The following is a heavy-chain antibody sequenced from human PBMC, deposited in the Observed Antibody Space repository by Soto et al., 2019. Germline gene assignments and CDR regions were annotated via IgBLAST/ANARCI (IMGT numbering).Heavy chain of an antibody. CDR2: ISSSSSYT. D-gene: IGHD3-9*01. CDR3: ARSGGYDILTGYYYYYGMDV. CDR1: GFTFRDYY. Sequence: PGGSLRLSCAASGFTFRDYYMSWIRQATGKGLGWVSYISSSSSYTNYADSVKGRFTISRDNAKNSLYLQMNSLRAEDTAVYYCARSGGYDILTGYYYYYGMDVWGQGTTVTVSS. J-gene: IGHJ6*02. V-gene: IGHV3-11*06.